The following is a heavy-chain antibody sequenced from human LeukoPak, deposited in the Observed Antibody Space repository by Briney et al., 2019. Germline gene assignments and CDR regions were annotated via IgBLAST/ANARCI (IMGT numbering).Heavy chain of an antibody. D-gene: IGHD2-2*01. Sequence: PGGSLRLSCAASGFTFDDYAMHWVRQAPGKGLEWVSGISWNSGSIGYADSVKGRFTISRDNAKNSLYLQMNSLRAEDTALYYCAKDRWGVPANSFDYWGQGTLVTVSS. J-gene: IGHJ4*02. CDR2: ISWNSGSI. V-gene: IGHV3-9*01. CDR3: AKDRWGVPANSFDY. CDR1: GFTFDDYA.